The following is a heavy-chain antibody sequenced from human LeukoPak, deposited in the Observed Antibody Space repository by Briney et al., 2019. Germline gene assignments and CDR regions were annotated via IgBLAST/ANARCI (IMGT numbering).Heavy chain of an antibody. CDR2: IYYSGST. CDR1: GGSISSYY. D-gene: IGHD2/OR15-2a*01. Sequence: SETLSLTCTVSGGSISSYYWSWIRQPPGKGLEWIGYIYYSGSTYHNPSLKSRVTISVDTSKNQFSLKLSSVTAADTAVYYCARAFPFPDYWGQGTLVTVSS. CDR3: ARAFPFPDY. V-gene: IGHV4-30-4*08. J-gene: IGHJ4*02.